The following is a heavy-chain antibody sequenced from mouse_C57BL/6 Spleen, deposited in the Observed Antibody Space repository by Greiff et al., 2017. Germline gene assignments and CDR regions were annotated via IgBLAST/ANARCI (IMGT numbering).Heavy chain of an antibody. D-gene: IGHD1-1*01. CDR2: INPGSGGT. V-gene: IGHV1-54*01. CDR1: GYAFTNYL. CDR3: ARSRYYGSSYFDY. Sequence: VQLQQSGAELVRPGTSVKVSCKASGYAFTNYLIEWVKQRPGQGLEWIGVINPGSGGTNYNEKFKGKATLTADKSSSTAYMQLSSLTSEDSAVYFGARSRYYGSSYFDYWGQGTTLTVSS. J-gene: IGHJ2*01.